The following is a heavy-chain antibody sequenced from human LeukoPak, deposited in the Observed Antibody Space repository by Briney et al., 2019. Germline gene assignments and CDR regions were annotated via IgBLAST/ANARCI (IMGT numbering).Heavy chain of an antibody. D-gene: IGHD6-13*01. J-gene: IGHJ5*02. CDR2: ISGSAVGT. V-gene: IGHV3-23*01. Sequence: GGSLRLSCAASGFTFSDYAMNWVRQAPGKGLEWVSGISGSAVGTYYADSVKGRFTISRDNSKNTLYLQMNSLRAEDTAVYYCAKGPIAAAAWFDPWGRGTLVTVSS. CDR1: GFTFSDYA. CDR3: AKGPIAAAAWFDP.